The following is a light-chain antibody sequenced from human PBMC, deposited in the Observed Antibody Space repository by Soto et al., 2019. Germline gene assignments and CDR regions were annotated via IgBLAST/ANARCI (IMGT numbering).Light chain of an antibody. J-gene: IGKJ1*01. CDR2: GAS. CDR1: QSISDT. CDR3: QQYNNWPWT. V-gene: IGKV3-15*01. Sequence: EIVLTQSPGTLSLSPGERATLSCRASQSISDTLAWYQQKPGQAPRLLIYGASTRATGFPARFSGSGSGTDFTLTISSLQSEDFAVYYCQQYNNWPWTFGQGTKVDIK.